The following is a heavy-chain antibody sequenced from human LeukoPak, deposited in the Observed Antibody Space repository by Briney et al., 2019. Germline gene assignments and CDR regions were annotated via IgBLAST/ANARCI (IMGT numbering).Heavy chain of an antibody. V-gene: IGHV3-64*01. Sequence: GGSLRLSCAASEFTFSSYEMHWVRQAPGKGLEYVSAISYNGDSTYYANSVKGRFTISRDNSKNTLYLQMGSLRAEDMAVYYCARGIVGSTTGAGDYWGQGTLVTVSS. CDR1: EFTFSSYE. J-gene: IGHJ4*02. D-gene: IGHD1-26*01. CDR3: ARGIVGSTTGAGDY. CDR2: ISYNGDST.